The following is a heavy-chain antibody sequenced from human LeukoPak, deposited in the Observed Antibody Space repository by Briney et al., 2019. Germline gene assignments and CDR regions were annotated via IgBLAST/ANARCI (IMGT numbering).Heavy chain of an antibody. V-gene: IGHV1-69*13. CDR2: IIPIFGTA. J-gene: IGHJ5*02. CDR3: ARVTIAAAGFDP. D-gene: IGHD6-13*01. CDR1: GGTFSIYA. Sequence: ASVKVSYKAAGGTFSIYAISWERQAPGQGREWMGGIIPIFGTANYAQKFQGRVTITADESTSTAYMELSSLRSEDTAVYYCARVTIAAAGFDPWGQGTLVTVSS.